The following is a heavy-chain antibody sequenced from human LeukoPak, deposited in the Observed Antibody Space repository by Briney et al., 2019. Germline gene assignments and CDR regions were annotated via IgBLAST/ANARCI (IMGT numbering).Heavy chain of an antibody. D-gene: IGHD3-9*01. CDR3: ARVTGYMIEDYFDY. Sequence: PSETLSLTCTVSGGSISSYYWSWIRQPPGKGLEWIGYIYYSGSTNYNPSLKSRVAISVDTSKNQFSLKLRSVTAADTAVYYCARVTGYMIEDYFDYWGQGILVTVSS. V-gene: IGHV4-59*01. CDR2: IYYSGST. J-gene: IGHJ4*02. CDR1: GGSISSYY.